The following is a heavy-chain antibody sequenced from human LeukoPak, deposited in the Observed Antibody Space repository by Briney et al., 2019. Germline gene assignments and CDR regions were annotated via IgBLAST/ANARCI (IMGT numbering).Heavy chain of an antibody. CDR2: IYTSGST. J-gene: IGHJ5*02. Sequence: SETLSLTCTVSGGSISSYYWSWIRQPAGKGLEWIGRIYTSGSTNYNPSLKSRVTMSVDTSKNQFSLKLSSVTAADTAVYYCARGYYDSSGYYGWAWFDPWGQGTLVTVSS. D-gene: IGHD3-22*01. CDR1: GGSISSYY. V-gene: IGHV4-4*07. CDR3: ARGYYDSSGYYGWAWFDP.